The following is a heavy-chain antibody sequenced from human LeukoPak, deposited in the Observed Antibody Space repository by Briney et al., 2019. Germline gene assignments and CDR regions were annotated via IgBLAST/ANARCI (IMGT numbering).Heavy chain of an antibody. Sequence: SETLYLTWAVYGGSFSGYYWSWIRQPPGKGLEWIGEINHSGSTNYNPSLKRRVTISVDTSKNQFSLKLSSVTAADTAVYYCARANLGLDAFDIWGQGTMVTVSS. CDR2: INHSGST. CDR3: ARANLGLDAFDI. J-gene: IGHJ3*02. D-gene: IGHD7-27*01. V-gene: IGHV4-34*01. CDR1: GGSFSGYY.